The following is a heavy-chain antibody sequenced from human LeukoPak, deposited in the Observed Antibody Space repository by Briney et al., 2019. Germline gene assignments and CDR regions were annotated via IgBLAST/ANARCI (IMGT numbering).Heavy chain of an antibody. CDR3: ARGVSSIAARPAYFDY. Sequence: PSETLSLTCTVSGGSISSGGYYWSWIRQPPGKGLEWIGYIYHSGSTYYNPSLKSRVTISVDRSKNQFSLKLSSVTAADTAVYYCARGVSSIAARPAYFDYWGQGTLVTVSS. J-gene: IGHJ4*02. V-gene: IGHV4-30-2*01. CDR2: IYHSGST. CDR1: GGSISSGGYY. D-gene: IGHD6-6*01.